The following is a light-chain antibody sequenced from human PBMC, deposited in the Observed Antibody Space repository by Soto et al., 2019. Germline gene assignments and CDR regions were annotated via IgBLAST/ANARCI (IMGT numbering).Light chain of an antibody. J-gene: IGKJ1*01. V-gene: IGKV3-20*01. Sequence: EIVLTQSPGTLSLYRGESATLSCRASQSVGSSLAWYHHKPGQAPRLLIYGSTGRATGIPDRFSGSGSGTDFTLTISRLEPEDFAVYYCQQYDNLPRTFGQGTKVEI. CDR3: QQYDNLPRT. CDR1: QSVGSS. CDR2: GST.